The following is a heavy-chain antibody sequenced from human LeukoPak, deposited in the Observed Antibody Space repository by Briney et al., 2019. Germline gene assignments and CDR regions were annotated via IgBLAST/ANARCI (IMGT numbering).Heavy chain of an antibody. D-gene: IGHD4-17*01. CDR2: IYYSGST. J-gene: IGHJ5*02. CDR1: GGSISSSSYY. CDR3: ARHGYTRPTVNTDDNWFDP. V-gene: IGHV4-39*01. Sequence: SETLSLTCTVSGGSISSSSYYWGWIRQPPGKGLEWIGSIYYSGSTYYNPSLKSRVTISVDTSKNQFSLKLSSVTAADTAVYYCARHGYTRPTVNTDDNWFDPWGQGTLVTVSS.